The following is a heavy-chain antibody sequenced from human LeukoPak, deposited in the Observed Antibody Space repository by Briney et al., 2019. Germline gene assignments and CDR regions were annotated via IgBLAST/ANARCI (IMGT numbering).Heavy chain of an antibody. D-gene: IGHD6-13*01. Sequence: GGSLRLSCAASGFTFSSYGMHWVRQAPGKGLEWVAIIWYDGSNKYYADFVKGRFTISRDNSKNTLYLQMNSLRAEDTAVYYCARAESTWYSGLDYWGQGTMVTVSS. CDR3: ARAESTWYSGLDY. CDR1: GFTFSSYG. CDR2: IWYDGSNK. V-gene: IGHV3-33*01. J-gene: IGHJ4*02.